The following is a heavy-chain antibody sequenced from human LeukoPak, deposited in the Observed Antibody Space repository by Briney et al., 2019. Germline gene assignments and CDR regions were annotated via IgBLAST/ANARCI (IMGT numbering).Heavy chain of an antibody. J-gene: IGHJ4*02. CDR2: IYYSGST. CDR1: GGSISSYY. V-gene: IGHV4-59*01. CDR3: ARDRLEGHFDY. Sequence: SETLSLTCTVSGGSISSYYWSWIRQPPGKGLEWIGYIYYSGSTNCNPSLKSRVTISVDTSKNQFSLKLSSVTAADTAVYYCARDRLEGHFDYWGQGTLVTVSS.